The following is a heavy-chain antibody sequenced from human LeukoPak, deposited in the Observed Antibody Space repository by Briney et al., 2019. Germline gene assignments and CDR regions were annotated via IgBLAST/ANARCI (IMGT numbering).Heavy chain of an antibody. CDR2: ISGSGGST. Sequence: PGGSLRLSCAASGFTFSNYAMSWVRQAPGKGLEWVSAISGSGGSTYYADSVKGRFTISRDNSKDTLYLQMNSLRAEDTAVYYCAKDRRSLGSTYYYGMDVWGQGTTVTVSS. J-gene: IGHJ6*02. V-gene: IGHV3-23*01. CDR3: AKDRRSLGSTYYYGMDV. CDR1: GFTFSNYA. D-gene: IGHD3-10*01.